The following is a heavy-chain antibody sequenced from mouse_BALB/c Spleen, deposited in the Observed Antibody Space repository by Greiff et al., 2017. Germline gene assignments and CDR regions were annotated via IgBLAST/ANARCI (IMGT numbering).Heavy chain of an antibody. V-gene: IGHV5-6-5*01. Sequence: EVQRVESGGGLVKPGGSLKLSCAASGFTFSSYAMSWVRQTPEKRLEWVASISSGGSTYYPDSVKGRFTISRDNARNILYLQMSSLRSEDTAMYYCARGGGLFAYWGQGTLVTVSA. CDR2: ISSGGST. CDR3: ARGGGLFAY. CDR1: GFTFSSYA. J-gene: IGHJ3*01.